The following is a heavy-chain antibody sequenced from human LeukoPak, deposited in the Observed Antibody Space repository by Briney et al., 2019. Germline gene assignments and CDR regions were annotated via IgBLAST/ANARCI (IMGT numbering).Heavy chain of an antibody. Sequence: SETLSLTCTVSGGSISSSSYYWGWIRQPPGKGLEWIGSIYYSGGTYYNPSLKSRVTISVDTSKNQLSLKLSSVTAADTAVYYCARDVSYYFDYWGQGTLVTVSS. CDR3: ARDVSYYFDY. V-gene: IGHV4-39*07. J-gene: IGHJ4*02. D-gene: IGHD3-16*01. CDR1: GGSISSSSYY. CDR2: IYYSGGT.